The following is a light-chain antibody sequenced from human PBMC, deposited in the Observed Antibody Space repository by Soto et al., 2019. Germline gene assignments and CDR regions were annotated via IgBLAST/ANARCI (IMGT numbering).Light chain of an antibody. J-gene: IGKJ1*01. CDR1: QSISNN. Sequence: IVLTQSPATLSLSPWERATLSCRASQSISNNLAWYQQKPGQAPRLLINGASTRATGIPARFSGSGSGTEFSLTISSLQSEDFAVYYCQQYSDWPPTFGQGTKVDIK. CDR2: GAS. CDR3: QQYSDWPPT. V-gene: IGKV3-15*01.